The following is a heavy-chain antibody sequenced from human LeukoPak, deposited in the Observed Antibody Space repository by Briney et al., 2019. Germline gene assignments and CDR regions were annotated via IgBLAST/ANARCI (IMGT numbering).Heavy chain of an antibody. V-gene: IGHV3-30*18. CDR2: ISFDGNNK. CDR1: KFTFSIYG. J-gene: IGHJ4*02. Sequence: GGSLRLSCAASKFTFSIYGMHWVRQAPGKGLEWVAVISFDGNNKYYADSVKGRFTISRDNSKNTLYLQMNSLRAEDTAVYYCAKDPLLEWFDYWGQGTLVTVSS. CDR3: AKDPLLEWFDY. D-gene: IGHD3-3*01.